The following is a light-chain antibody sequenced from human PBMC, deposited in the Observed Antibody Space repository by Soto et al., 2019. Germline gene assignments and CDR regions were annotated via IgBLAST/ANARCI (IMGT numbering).Light chain of an antibody. CDR3: QQTYSVPAT. Sequence: IQMTQSPSSLSASVGDRVTITCRTTQNIRNYLNWYQQKPGKAPKLLIYAASGLQSGVPSRFSASGSGTDFTLTISYLQPEDSAAYYCQQTYSVPATFGQGTKVE. CDR2: AAS. V-gene: IGKV1-39*01. J-gene: IGKJ1*01. CDR1: QNIRNY.